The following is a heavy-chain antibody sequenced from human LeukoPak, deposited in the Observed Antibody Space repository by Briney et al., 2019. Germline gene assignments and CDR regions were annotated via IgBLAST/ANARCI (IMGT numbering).Heavy chain of an antibody. J-gene: IGHJ6*03. CDR1: GGSISSGGYY. Sequence: SETLSLTCTVSGGSISSGGYYWSWIRQHPGKGLEWIGYIYYSGSTYYNPSLKSRVTISVDTSKNQFSLKLSSVTAADTAVYYCARGPPRVPAAIISTAYYYYMDVWGKGTTVTVSS. D-gene: IGHD2-2*01. V-gene: IGHV4-31*03. CDR2: IYYSGST. CDR3: ARGPPRVPAAIISTAYYYYMDV.